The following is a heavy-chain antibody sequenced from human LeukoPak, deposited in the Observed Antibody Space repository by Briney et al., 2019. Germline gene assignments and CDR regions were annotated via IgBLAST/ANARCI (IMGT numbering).Heavy chain of an antibody. CDR2: INHSGST. CDR3: ARDYGSGYNWFDP. D-gene: IGHD3-10*01. Sequence: PSETLSLTCAVSGGSFSGYYWSWIRQPPGKGLEWIGEINHSGSTNYNPSLKSRVTISVETSKNQFSLKLSSVTAADTAVYYCARDYGSGYNWFDPWGQGTLVTVSS. J-gene: IGHJ5*02. CDR1: GGSFSGYY. V-gene: IGHV4-34*01.